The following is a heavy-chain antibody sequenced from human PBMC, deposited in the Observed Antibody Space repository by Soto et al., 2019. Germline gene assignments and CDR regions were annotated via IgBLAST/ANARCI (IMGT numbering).Heavy chain of an antibody. CDR2: INAGNGNT. CDR3: AGDRVVPAAVDYEYYYLDV. D-gene: IGHD2-2*01. CDR1: GYTFTSYA. V-gene: IGHV1-3*01. Sequence: QVQLVQSGAEVKKPGASVKVSCKASGYTFTSYAMHWVRQAPGQRLEWMGWINAGNGNTKYSQKFQGRVTITRDTSASTTYMELSSRRSVDSAVYYCAGDRVVPAAVDYEYYYLDVWGKGTTVIVSS. J-gene: IGHJ6*03.